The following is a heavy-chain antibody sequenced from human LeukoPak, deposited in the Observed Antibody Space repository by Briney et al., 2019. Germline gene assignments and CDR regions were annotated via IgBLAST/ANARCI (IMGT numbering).Heavy chain of an antibody. D-gene: IGHD6-13*01. V-gene: IGHV1-18*01. J-gene: IGHJ4*02. CDR2: ISAYNGNT. CDR3: ARVPGIAAAATY. Sequence: ASVRVSCKASGYTLMNHGISWVRQAPGQGLEWMGWISAYNGNTNYAQKLQGRVTVTTDTSTSTAYMELRSLTSDDTAVYYCARVPGIAAAATYWGQGTLVTVSS. CDR1: GYTLMNHG.